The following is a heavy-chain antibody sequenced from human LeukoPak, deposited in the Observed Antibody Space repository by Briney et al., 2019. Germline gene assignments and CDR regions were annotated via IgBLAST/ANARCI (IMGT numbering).Heavy chain of an antibody. V-gene: IGHV3-23*01. D-gene: IGHD5-24*01. J-gene: IGHJ4*02. CDR1: GFPFWRYA. CDR2: ISGSGGST. Sequence: GSLRLSFAGSGFPFWRYAMSWVRQAPGKGLEWVLAISGSGGSTYCADSVKGRFTISRDNSKNTLYLQMNSLRAEDAAVYYCVRGVEMATISGIDYWGQGTLVTVSS. CDR3: VRGVEMATISGIDY.